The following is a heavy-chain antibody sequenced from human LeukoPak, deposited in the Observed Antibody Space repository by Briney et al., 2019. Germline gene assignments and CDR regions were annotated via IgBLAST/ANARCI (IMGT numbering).Heavy chain of an antibody. D-gene: IGHD3-22*01. J-gene: IGHJ4*02. CDR1: GFTFSSYS. CDR3: ARGSTYYDSSGQVPFDY. V-gene: IGHV3-48*01. Sequence: GGSLRLSCAASGFTFSSYSMNWVRQAPGKGLEWGSYISGSSSTIYYADSVKGRFTISRDNGRNTLYLQMNSLRAEDTAVYYCARGSTYYDSSGQVPFDYWGQGTLVTVSS. CDR2: ISGSSSTI.